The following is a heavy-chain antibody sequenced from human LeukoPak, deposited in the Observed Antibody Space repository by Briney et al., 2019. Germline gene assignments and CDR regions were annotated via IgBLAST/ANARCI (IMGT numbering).Heavy chain of an antibody. CDR3: ARMGRAVAGMYNWFDP. CDR2: IYHSGST. CDR1: GGSISSSNW. Sequence: SGTLSLTCAVSGGSISSSNWWSWVRQPPGKGLEWIGEIYHSGSTNYNPSLKSRVTISVDKSKNQFSLKLSSVTAADTAVYYCARMGRAVAGMYNWFDPWGQGTLVTVSS. D-gene: IGHD6-19*01. V-gene: IGHV4-4*02. J-gene: IGHJ5*02.